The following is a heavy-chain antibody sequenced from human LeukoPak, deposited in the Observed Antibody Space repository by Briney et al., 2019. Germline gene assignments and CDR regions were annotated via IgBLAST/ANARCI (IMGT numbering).Heavy chain of an antibody. V-gene: IGHV1-69*04. J-gene: IGHJ4*02. CDR1: GCTFSSYA. Sequence: SVKVSCKASGCTFSSYAISWVRQPPGQGLEGVGSIISMFCIAHYAQKLHGRVTITADKSSKTPYVSVSRQSSEDTAVYYCARVDPDDYGDYWGQGTLVTVSS. CDR3: ARVDPDDYGDY. CDR2: IISMFCIA.